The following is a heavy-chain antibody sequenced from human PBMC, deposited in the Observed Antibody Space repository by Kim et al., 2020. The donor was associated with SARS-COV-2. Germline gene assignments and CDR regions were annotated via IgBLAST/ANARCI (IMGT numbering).Heavy chain of an antibody. D-gene: IGHD6-13*01. CDR3: ARAGYSSSGQNWFDP. J-gene: IGHJ5*02. CDR2: IYYSGST. V-gene: IGHV4-59*01. CDR1: GGSISSYY. Sequence: SETLSLTCTVSGGSISSYYWSWIRQPPGKGLEWIGYIYYSGSTNYNPSLKSRVTISVDTSKNQFSLKLSSVTAADTAVYYCARAGYSSSGQNWFDPWGQGTLVTVSS.